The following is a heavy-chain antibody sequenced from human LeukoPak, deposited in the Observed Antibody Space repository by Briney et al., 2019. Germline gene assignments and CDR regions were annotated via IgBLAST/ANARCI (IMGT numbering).Heavy chain of an antibody. CDR2: ISSDGSTT. J-gene: IGHJ4*02. D-gene: IGHD3-10*01. Sequence: GGSLTLSCVASGFTLSGHWMHWVRQVRGKGLMGVSRISSDGSTTTYADSVKGRFTISRDIARNTLYLQMNSLTADDTALYYCARSGYYNGYDYWGQGTLVTVSS. V-gene: IGHV3-74*03. CDR3: ARSGYYNGYDY. CDR1: GFTLSGHW.